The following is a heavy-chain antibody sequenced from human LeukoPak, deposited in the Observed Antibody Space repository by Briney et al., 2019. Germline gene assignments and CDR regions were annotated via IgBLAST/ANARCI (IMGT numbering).Heavy chain of an antibody. CDR3: AREFRTTTWSFDAFDL. V-gene: IGHV1-2*02. J-gene: IGHJ3*01. CDR2: INPTSGAT. Sequence: ASVTVSCKASGYTFTDYCMHWVRQAPGQGLDWVGWINPTSGATNYAQKFQGRVTMTRDTSNNTSYIELSRLRSDDTAVYYCAREFRTTTWSFDAFDLWGQGTMVTVSS. CDR1: GYTFTDYC. D-gene: IGHD1/OR15-1a*01.